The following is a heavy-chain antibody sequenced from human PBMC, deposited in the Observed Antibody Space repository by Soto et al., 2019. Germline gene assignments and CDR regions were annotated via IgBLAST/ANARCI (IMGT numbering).Heavy chain of an antibody. V-gene: IGHV1-18*01. D-gene: IGHD6-13*01. CDR2: ISAYNGNT. CDR1: GYTFTSYG. CDR3: ARRGYSSSWYYYYYYGMDV. Sequence: ASAKVSCKASGYTFTSYGISWVRQAPGQGLEWMGWISAYNGNTGYAQKFQGRVTMTRNTSTSTAYMELSSLRSEDTAVYYCARRGYSSSWYYYYYYGMDVWGQGTTVTDSS. J-gene: IGHJ6*02.